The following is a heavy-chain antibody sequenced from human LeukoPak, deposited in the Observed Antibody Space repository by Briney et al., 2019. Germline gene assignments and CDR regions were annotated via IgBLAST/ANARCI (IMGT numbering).Heavy chain of an antibody. CDR3: AKYGVTGTRGIDY. Sequence: GGSLRLSCAASGFTFSSYGMHWVRQAPGKGLEWVAVISYDGSNKYYADSVKGRFTISRDNSKNTLYLQMNSLRAEDTAVYYCAKYGVTGTRGIDYWGQGTLVTVSS. V-gene: IGHV3-30*18. CDR2: ISYDGSNK. CDR1: GFTFSSYG. D-gene: IGHD1/OR15-1a*01. J-gene: IGHJ4*02.